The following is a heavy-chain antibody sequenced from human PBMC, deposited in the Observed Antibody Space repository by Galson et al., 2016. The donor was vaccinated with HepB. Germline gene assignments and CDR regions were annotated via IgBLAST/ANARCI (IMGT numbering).Heavy chain of an antibody. CDR3: AKGDYDVLRYSDH. V-gene: IGHV3-30*18. CDR2: ISHDGSNS. J-gene: IGHJ4*02. Sequence: SLRLSCAASGFTLNVYGMHWVRQAPGKGLEWVASISHDGSNSYHVDSVKGRFTISRDNFKSTLYLEMNSLRGEDTAIYYCAKGDYDVLRYSDHWGQGTLVTVSS. D-gene: IGHD3-9*01. CDR1: GFTLNVYG.